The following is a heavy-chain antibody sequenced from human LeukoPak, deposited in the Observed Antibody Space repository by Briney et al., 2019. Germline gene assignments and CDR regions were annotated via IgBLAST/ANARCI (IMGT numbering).Heavy chain of an antibody. CDR1: GYTFNSYD. D-gene: IGHD3-16*01. V-gene: IGHV1-8*01. CDR3: AXXVRLGGESYYFDS. CDR2: MNPNSANT. Sequence: ASVKVSCKASGYTFNSYDINWVRQATGQGLEWMGWMNPNSANTGYAQKFQGRVTMTRNTSITTAYMELSSLRSEDSAVYYCAXXVRLGGESYYFDSWGQGALVTVSS. J-gene: IGHJ4*02.